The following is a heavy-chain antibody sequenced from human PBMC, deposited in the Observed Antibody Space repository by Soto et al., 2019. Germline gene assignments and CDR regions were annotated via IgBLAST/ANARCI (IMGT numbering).Heavy chain of an antibody. Sequence: ASVKVSCKASGYTFTGYYMHWVRQAPGQGLEWMGWINPNSGGTNYAQKFQGRVTMTRDTSISTAYMELSRLRSDDTAVYYCARILTGHREPVDYWGQGTLVTVSS. CDR2: INPNSGGT. CDR3: ARILTGHREPVDY. V-gene: IGHV1-2*02. CDR1: GYTFTGYY. J-gene: IGHJ4*02. D-gene: IGHD3-9*01.